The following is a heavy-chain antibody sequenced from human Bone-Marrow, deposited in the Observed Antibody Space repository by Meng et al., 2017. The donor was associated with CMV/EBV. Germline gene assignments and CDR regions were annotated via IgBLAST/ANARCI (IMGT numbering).Heavy chain of an antibody. CDR3: ARDLPGGTKGTWLDL. D-gene: IGHD1-14*01. CDR2: ISAYNGNT. J-gene: IGHJ5*02. CDR1: GYIFNNYG. V-gene: IGHV1-18*01. Sequence: QVQLVPSGAEVKNSGASVKASCMSSGYIFNNYGVSWVRQAPGQGPEWMGWISAYNGNTNYAQNFQGRFTMTTDTSTSTAYMELRSLRSDDTAVYYCARDLPGGTKGTWLDLWGQGTLVTVSS.